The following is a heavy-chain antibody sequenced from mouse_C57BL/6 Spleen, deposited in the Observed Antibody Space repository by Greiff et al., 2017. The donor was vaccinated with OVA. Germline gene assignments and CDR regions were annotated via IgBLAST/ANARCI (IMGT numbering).Heavy chain of an antibody. CDR2: IDPETGGT. V-gene: IGHV1-15*01. J-gene: IGHJ4*01. CDR3: RIYYYGSSRMDY. D-gene: IGHD1-1*01. Sequence: QVQLKESGAELVRPGASVTLSCKASGYTFTDYEMHWVKQTPVHGLEWIGAIDPETGGTAYNQKFKGKAILTADKSSSTAYMELRSLTSEDSAVYYCRIYYYGSSRMDYWGQGTSVTVSS. CDR1: GYTFTDYE.